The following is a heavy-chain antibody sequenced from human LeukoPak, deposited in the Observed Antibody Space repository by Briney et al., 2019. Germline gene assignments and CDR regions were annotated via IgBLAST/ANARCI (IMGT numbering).Heavy chain of an antibody. CDR1: GGSISSQY. CDR3: ARLRFLEWLFPWFDP. D-gene: IGHD3-3*01. CDR2: ISYSGNT. J-gene: IGHJ5*02. Sequence: SETLSPTCTVSGGSISSQYWSWIRQPPGRGLEWIGYISYSGNTKYNPSLRSRVTTSVDTSKNQFSLKLNSMTAADTSVYYCARLRFLEWLFPWFDPWGQGTLVTVSS. V-gene: IGHV4-59*08.